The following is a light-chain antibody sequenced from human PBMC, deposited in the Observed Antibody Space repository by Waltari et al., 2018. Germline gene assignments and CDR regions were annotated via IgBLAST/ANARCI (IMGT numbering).Light chain of an antibody. CDR1: QSLVNSIGYEY. CDR3: MQALQTPIT. V-gene: IGKV2-28*01. J-gene: IGKJ2*01. CDR2: LGS. Sequence: DIVMTQSPLSLPVPPGEPASISCRSSQSLVNSIGYEYLDWYLQKPGQSPQLLIYLGSNRASGVPDRFSGSGSRTDFTLKINRVEAEDVGVYYCMQALQTPITFGQGTKLEIK.